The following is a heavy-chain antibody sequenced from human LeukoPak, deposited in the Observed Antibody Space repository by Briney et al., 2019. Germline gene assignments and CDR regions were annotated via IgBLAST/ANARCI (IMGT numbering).Heavy chain of an antibody. CDR1: GFTLSTYA. CDR3: AKGGSDSSGYYSLYYYYYMDV. Sequence: SGGSLRLSCAASGFTLSTYAMSWVRQTPGKGLEWVAATSSSDAGTYHADSVRGRFTISRDNSKNTLYLQMNSLRAEDAAVYYCAKGGSDSSGYYSLYYYYYMDVWGKGTTVTISS. CDR2: TSSSDAGT. D-gene: IGHD3-22*01. V-gene: IGHV3-23*01. J-gene: IGHJ6*03.